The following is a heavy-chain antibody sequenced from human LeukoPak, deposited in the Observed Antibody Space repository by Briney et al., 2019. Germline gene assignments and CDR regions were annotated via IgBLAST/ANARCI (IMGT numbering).Heavy chain of an antibody. CDR2: IYSGGSP. J-gene: IGHJ4*02. D-gene: IGHD3-22*01. CDR1: GFTVSSNY. Sequence: GGSLRLSCAPSGFTVSSNYMSWVRQAPGKGLEWVSVIYSGGSPYYADSVKGRFTISRDNSKNTLYLQMNSLRAEDTAVYYCARQYLYDSSGYYHNDYWGQGTLVTVSS. CDR3: ARQYLYDSSGYYHNDY. V-gene: IGHV3-53*01.